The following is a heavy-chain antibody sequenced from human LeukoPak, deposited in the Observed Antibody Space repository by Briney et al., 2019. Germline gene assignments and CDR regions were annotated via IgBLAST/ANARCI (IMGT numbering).Heavy chain of an antibody. J-gene: IGHJ4*02. Sequence: GESLRISCKGSGYSFTSYWISRVRQMPGKGLEWMGTIDPSDSYTNYSPSFQGHVTISADTSITTAYLQWSSLKASDTAMYYCARQRYNYGVFDFWGQGILVTVSS. V-gene: IGHV5-10-1*01. CDR2: IDPSDSYT. CDR1: GYSFTSYW. CDR3: ARQRYNYGVFDF. D-gene: IGHD5-18*01.